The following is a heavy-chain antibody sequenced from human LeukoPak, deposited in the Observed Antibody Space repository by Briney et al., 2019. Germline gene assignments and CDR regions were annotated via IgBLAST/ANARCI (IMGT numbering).Heavy chain of an antibody. CDR3: AKGPEGQWELRTRYFDY. CDR1: GYSFTSYW. Sequence: GESLKISCKGSGYSFTSYWIGWVRQMPGKGLEWMGIIYPGDSDTRYSPSFQGQVTISRDNSKNTLYLQMNSLRAEDTAVYYCAKGPEGQWELRTRYFDYWGQGTLVTVSS. J-gene: IGHJ4*02. D-gene: IGHD1-26*01. V-gene: IGHV5-51*01. CDR2: IYPGDSDT.